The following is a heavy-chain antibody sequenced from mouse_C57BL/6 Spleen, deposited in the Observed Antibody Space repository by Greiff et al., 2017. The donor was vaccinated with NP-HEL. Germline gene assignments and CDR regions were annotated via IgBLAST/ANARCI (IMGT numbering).Heavy chain of an antibody. J-gene: IGHJ3*01. CDR3: ARGNPPFAY. CDR1: GFTFSSYA. D-gene: IGHD2-1*01. CDR2: ISDGGSYT. V-gene: IGHV5-4*03. Sequence: EVMLVESGGGLVKPGGSLKLSCAASGFTFSSYAMSWVRQTPEKRLEWVATISDGGSYTYYPDNVTGRFTISRDNAKNNLYLQMSHLKSEDTAMYYCARGNPPFAYWGQGTLVTVSA.